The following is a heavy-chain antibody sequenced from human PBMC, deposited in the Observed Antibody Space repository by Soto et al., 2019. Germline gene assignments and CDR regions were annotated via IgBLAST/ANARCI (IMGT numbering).Heavy chain of an antibody. CDR3: AKVSDYVWGSYLNYYYYGMDV. CDR1: GFTFSSYA. D-gene: IGHD3-16*02. J-gene: IGHJ6*02. CDR2: ISGSGGST. Sequence: GGSLRLSCAASGFTFSSYAMSWVRQAPGKGLEWVSAISGSGGSTYYADSVKGRFTISRDNSKNTLYLQMNSLRAEDTAVYYCAKVSDYVWGSYLNYYYYGMDVWGQGTTVTVSS. V-gene: IGHV3-23*01.